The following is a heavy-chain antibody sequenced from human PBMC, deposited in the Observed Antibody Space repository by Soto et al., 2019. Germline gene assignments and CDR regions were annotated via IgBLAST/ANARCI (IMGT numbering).Heavy chain of an antibody. D-gene: IGHD6-13*01. CDR2: INHSGST. CDR1: GGSISSYY. CDR3: ARLGIAAAGIDY. J-gene: IGHJ4*02. V-gene: IGHV4-34*01. Sequence: PSETQPLTYTVFGGSISSYYWSWIRQPPGKGLEWIGEINHSGSTNYNPSLKSRVTISVDTSKNQFSLKLSSVTAADTAVYYCARLGIAAAGIDYWGQGTLVTVSS.